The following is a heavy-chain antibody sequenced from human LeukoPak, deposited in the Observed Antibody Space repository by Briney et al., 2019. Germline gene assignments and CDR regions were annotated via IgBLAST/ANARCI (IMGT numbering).Heavy chain of an antibody. D-gene: IGHD6-13*01. CDR3: AKLPYFIAAAGSVDY. Sequence: GGSLRLSCAAPGVTFSGYSVNWVRQAPGKGLEWVSAITATSRHIYYADSVKGRFTISRDNSKNTLYLQMNSLRAEDTAVYYCAKLPYFIAAAGSVDYWGQGTLVTVSS. V-gene: IGHV3-21*04. J-gene: IGHJ4*02. CDR1: GVTFSGYS. CDR2: ITATSRHI.